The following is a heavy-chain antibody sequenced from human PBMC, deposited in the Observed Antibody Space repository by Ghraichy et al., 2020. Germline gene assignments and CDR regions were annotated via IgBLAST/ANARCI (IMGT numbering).Heavy chain of an antibody. J-gene: IGHJ3*02. Sequence: GGSLRLSCAASGFTFSIYSMNWVRQAPGKGLEWVSYISSSSSTTYYADSVKGRFTISRDNAKNSLFLQMNSLRDEDTAVYYCAREIFGVDVAFDIWGQGTTVTVSS. D-gene: IGHD3-3*01. CDR2: ISSSSSTT. CDR1: GFTFSIYS. V-gene: IGHV3-48*02. CDR3: AREIFGVDVAFDI.